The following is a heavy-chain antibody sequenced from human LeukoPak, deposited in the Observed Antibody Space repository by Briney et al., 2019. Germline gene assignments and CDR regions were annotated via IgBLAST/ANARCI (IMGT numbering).Heavy chain of an antibody. J-gene: IGHJ1*01. D-gene: IGHD2-21*02. Sequence: GASVKVSCKASGGTFSSYAISWVRQAPGQGLEWMGRIIPILGIANYAQKFQGRVTITADKSTSTAYMELSSLRSEDTAVYYCARGPNCGGDCYDRPEYFQHWGQGTLVTVSS. V-gene: IGHV1-69*04. CDR3: ARGPNCGGDCYDRPEYFQH. CDR2: IIPILGIA. CDR1: GGTFSSYA.